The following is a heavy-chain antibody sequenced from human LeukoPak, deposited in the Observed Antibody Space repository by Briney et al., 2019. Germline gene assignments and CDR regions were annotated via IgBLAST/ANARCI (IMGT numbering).Heavy chain of an antibody. Sequence: GGSLRLSCAASGFTFSSYWMNWARQAPGKGLEWVASINHNGNVNYYVDSVKGRFTISRDNAKNSLYLQMSSLRADDTAIYYCAKHYDISGYYPYWGQGTLVTVSS. CDR3: AKHYDISGYYPY. D-gene: IGHD3-22*01. V-gene: IGHV3-7*03. CDR2: INHNGNVN. J-gene: IGHJ4*02. CDR1: GFTFSSYW.